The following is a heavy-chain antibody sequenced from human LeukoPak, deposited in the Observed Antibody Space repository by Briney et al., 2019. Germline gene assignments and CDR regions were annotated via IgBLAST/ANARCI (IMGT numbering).Heavy chain of an antibody. CDR3: ARVGTLNLAGPDYYCYYGMDV. J-gene: IGHJ6*02. V-gene: IGHV4-59*01. CDR1: GGSISRYY. D-gene: IGHD1-1*01. CDR2: IYYSGST. Sequence: SETLSLTCTVSGGSISRYYWSWIRQPPGKGLEWIGYIYYSGSTNYNPSLKSRVTISVDTSKNQFSLKLSSVTAADTAVYYCARVGTLNLAGPDYYCYYGMDVWGQGTTVTVSS.